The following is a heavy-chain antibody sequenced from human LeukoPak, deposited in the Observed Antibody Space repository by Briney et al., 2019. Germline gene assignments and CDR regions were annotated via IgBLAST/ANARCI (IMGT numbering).Heavy chain of an antibody. J-gene: IGHJ4*02. CDR2: IKSKTDGGTT. Sequence: PGGSLRLSCAASGFTFSSYWMSWVRQAPGKGLEWVGRIKSKTDGGTTDYAAPVKGRFTISRDDLKDTLYLQMNSLKTEDTAVYYCTRYSSSAFDYCGQGTLVTVSS. D-gene: IGHD6-6*01. V-gene: IGHV3-15*01. CDR3: TRYSSSAFDY. CDR1: GFTFSSYW.